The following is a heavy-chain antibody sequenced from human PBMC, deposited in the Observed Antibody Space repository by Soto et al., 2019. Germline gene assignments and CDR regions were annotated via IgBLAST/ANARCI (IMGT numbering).Heavy chain of an antibody. CDR3: AKDLGSSSVDY. D-gene: IGHD6-6*01. CDR2: ISGSGGST. J-gene: IGHJ4*02. Sequence: GGSLRLSCAASEFTFSSYAMSWVRQAQGKGLEWVSAISGSGGSTYYADSVKGRFTISRDNSKNTLYLQMNSLRAEDTAVYYCAKDLGSSSVDYWGQGTLVTVSS. V-gene: IGHV3-23*01. CDR1: EFTFSSYA.